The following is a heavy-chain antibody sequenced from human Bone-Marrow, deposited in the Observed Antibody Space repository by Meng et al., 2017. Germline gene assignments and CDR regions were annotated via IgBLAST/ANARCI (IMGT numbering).Heavy chain of an antibody. CDR2: IWYDGSNK. CDR3: ARGGYSSSWYWGDFDY. J-gene: IGHJ4*02. D-gene: IGHD6-13*01. Sequence: VESWGGVVQPGRSLRLSCAASGFTFSSYGMHWVRRATGKGLEWVAVIWYDGSNKYYADSVKGRFTISRDNSKNTLYLQMNSLRAEDTAVYYCARGGYSSSWYWGDFDYWGQGTLVTVFS. V-gene: IGHV3-33*01. CDR1: GFTFSSYG.